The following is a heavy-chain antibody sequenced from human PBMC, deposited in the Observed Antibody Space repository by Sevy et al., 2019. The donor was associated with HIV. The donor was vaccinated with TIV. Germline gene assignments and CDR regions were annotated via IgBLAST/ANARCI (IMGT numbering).Heavy chain of an antibody. CDR1: GFTFSSYW. Sequence: GSLRLSCAASGFTFSSYWMSWVRQAPGKGLEWVANIKQDGSEKYYVDSVKGRFTISRDNAKNSLYLQMNSLRAEDTAVYYCAREHDYSNGIYYGMDVWGQGTTVTVSS. CDR3: AREHDYSNGIYYGMDV. D-gene: IGHD4-4*01. V-gene: IGHV3-7*01. CDR2: IKQDGSEK. J-gene: IGHJ6*02.